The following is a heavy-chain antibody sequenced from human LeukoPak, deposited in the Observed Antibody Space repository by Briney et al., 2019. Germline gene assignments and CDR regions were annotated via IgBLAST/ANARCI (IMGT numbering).Heavy chain of an antibody. J-gene: IGHJ4*02. CDR1: GYTFTNYW. V-gene: IGHV5-51*01. Sequence: GESLKISCKGSGYTFTNYWIGRVRQMPGKGLEWMGIIYPGDSDTRYSPSFQGQVTISADKSINTAYLQWSSLKASDTAMYYCARSSTSLVATIFDYWGQGTLVTVSS. CDR2: IYPGDSDT. D-gene: IGHD5-12*01. CDR3: ARSSTSLVATIFDY.